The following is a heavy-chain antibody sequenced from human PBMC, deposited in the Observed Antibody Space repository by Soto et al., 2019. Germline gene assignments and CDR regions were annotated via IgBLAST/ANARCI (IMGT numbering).Heavy chain of an antibody. Sequence: RASVKVSCKASGYTFTSYGISWVRQAPGQGLEWMGWISAYNGNTNYAQKLQGRVTMTTATSTSTAYMELRSLRSDDTAVYYCARYCSSTSCYAVVDYYYYGMDVWGQGTTVTVSS. CDR3: ARYCSSTSCYAVVDYYYYGMDV. CDR2: ISAYNGNT. J-gene: IGHJ6*02. D-gene: IGHD2-2*01. V-gene: IGHV1-18*01. CDR1: GYTFTSYG.